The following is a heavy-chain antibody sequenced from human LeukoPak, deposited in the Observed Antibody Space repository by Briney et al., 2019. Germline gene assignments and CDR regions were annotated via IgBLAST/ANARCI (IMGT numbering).Heavy chain of an antibody. CDR2: IYYSGST. D-gene: IGHD5-18*01. CDR1: GGSISSYY. Sequence: SETLSLTCTVSGGSISSYYWSWIRQPPGKGLEWIGYIYYSGSTNYNPSPKSRVTISVDTSKNQFSLKLSSVTAADTAVYYCARGYSYHYYYMDVWGKGTTVTVSS. V-gene: IGHV4-59*01. CDR3: ARGYSYHYYYMDV. J-gene: IGHJ6*03.